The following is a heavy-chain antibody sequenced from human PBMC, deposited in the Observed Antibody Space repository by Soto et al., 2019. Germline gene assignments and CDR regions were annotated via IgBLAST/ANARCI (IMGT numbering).Heavy chain of an antibody. CDR1: GFSITGEGYY. CDR2: IYYNGNT. J-gene: IGHJ4*02. D-gene: IGHD2-2*01. V-gene: IGHV4-31*03. Sequence: QVQLQESGPGLVKPSQTLSLTCTVSGFSITGEGYYWSWIRQHRGKGLEWIGYIYYNGNTYYYPSLKRRAIMSEDTVKNQTSLKLRSVTAADTALYYCARTLKRESSMDYWGQGTLVTVSS. CDR3: ARTLKRESSMDY.